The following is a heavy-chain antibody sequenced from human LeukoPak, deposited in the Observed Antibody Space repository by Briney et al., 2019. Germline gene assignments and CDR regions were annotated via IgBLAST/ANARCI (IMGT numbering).Heavy chain of an antibody. CDR3: ASQGPIVVVPAYYYYYGMDV. Sequence: GGSLRLSCAASGFTFSSYDMHWVRQATGKGLEWVSAIGTAGDTYYPGSVKGRFTISRDNSKNTLYLQMNSLRAEDTAVYYYASQGPIVVVPAYYYYYGMDVWGQGTTVTVSS. CDR2: IGTAGDT. D-gene: IGHD2-2*01. J-gene: IGHJ6*02. CDR1: GFTFSSYD. V-gene: IGHV3-13*01.